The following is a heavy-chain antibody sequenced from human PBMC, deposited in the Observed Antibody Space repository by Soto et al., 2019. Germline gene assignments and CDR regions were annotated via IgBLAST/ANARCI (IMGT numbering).Heavy chain of an antibody. J-gene: IGHJ4*02. D-gene: IGHD6-19*01. CDR3: ARRSSGWYFDY. CDR1: GFSFSSYA. CDR2: ISGSGDST. V-gene: IGHV3-23*01. Sequence: EVQLLESGGGLVQPGGSLRLSCAASGFSFSSYAMNWVRQAPGKGLEWVSVISGSGDSTYYADSVKGLFTISRDNSKNTLYLQMISLRAEDTAVYYCARRSSGWYFDYWGQGTLVIVSS.